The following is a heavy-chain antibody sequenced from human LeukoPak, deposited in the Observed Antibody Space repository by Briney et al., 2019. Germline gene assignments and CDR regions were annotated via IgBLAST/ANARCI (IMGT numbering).Heavy chain of an antibody. Sequence: SETLSLTCAVYGGSFSGYYWAWIRQPPGTGLEWIGSISYTGTTYYNPSLKSRLTISADRSKNQFSLKLTSVTAAGTAVYYCARRRIVATIDYWGQGTLVTVSS. V-gene: IGHV4-34*01. CDR3: ARRRIVATIDY. CDR2: ISYTGTT. J-gene: IGHJ4*02. CDR1: GGSFSGYY. D-gene: IGHD5-12*01.